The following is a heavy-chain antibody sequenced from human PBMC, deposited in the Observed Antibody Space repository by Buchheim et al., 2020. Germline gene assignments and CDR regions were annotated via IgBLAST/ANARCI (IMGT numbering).Heavy chain of an antibody. CDR2: ISYDGSNK. CDR1: GFTFPRSA. CDR3: ARGRYCSSTSCYSYYNYYNMDV. J-gene: IGHJ6*02. Sequence: QVQLVESGGGVVQPGRSLRLSCAASGFTFPRSAMHWVRQAPGEGLEWVAVISYDGSNKYYAGSVKGRFTISRDNSKNTMYLQMNSLRAEDTAVYYCARGRYCSSTSCYSYYNYYNMDVWGHGTT. V-gene: IGHV3-30-3*01. D-gene: IGHD2-2*02.